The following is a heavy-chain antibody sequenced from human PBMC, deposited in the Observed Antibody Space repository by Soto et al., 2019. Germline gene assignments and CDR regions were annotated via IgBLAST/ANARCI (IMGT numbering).Heavy chain of an antibody. CDR2: IYDSAT. J-gene: IGHJ5*02. Sequence: PSETLSLTCTVSGGSISGGDYHWSWIRQPPGKGLKWVGYIYDSATYDNPSLKSGVIISVDTSKNQFSLQLSSVTAADTAVEDCAAGSCSSSGCYWFDPWGQGTLVTVSS. V-gene: IGHV4-30-4*01. D-gene: IGHD2-2*01. CDR1: GGSISGGDYH. CDR3: AAGSCSSSGCYWFDP.